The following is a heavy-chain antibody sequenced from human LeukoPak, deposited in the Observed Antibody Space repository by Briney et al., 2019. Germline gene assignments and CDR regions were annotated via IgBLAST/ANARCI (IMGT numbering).Heavy chain of an antibody. CDR1: GFTFSSYA. D-gene: IGHD3-10*01. V-gene: IGHV3-30-3*02. CDR2: TSNDGSNK. CDR3: SKDSSSGSSYYFHGMEV. Sequence: PGGSLRLSCAASGFTFSSYAMHWVRQAPGQGLEWVSLTSNDGSNKYYAVSVKGRFTISRDNSKNTLYLQMNSLTSEDTAVYYCSKDSSSGSSYYFHGMEVWGQGTTVTVSS. J-gene: IGHJ6*02.